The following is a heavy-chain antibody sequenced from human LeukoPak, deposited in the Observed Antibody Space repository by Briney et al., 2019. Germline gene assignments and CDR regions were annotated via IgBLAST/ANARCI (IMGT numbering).Heavy chain of an antibody. CDR3: ARSTCGGDCYHFDY. J-gene: IGHJ4*02. D-gene: IGHD2-21*02. CDR2: INPTGGST. Sequence: GASVTVSCKASGYTFTSYYMHWVRQAPGQGLEWMGLINPTGGSTGYAQKFQGRVTMTRDTSISTAYMELSRLRSDDTAVYYCARSTCGGDCYHFDYWGQGTLVTVSS. V-gene: IGHV1-2*06. CDR1: GYTFTSYY.